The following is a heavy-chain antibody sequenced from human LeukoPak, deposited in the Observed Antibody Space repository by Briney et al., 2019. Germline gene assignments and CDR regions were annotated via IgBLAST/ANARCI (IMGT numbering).Heavy chain of an antibody. CDR3: ARALLSRDIVVVPAAIRWFDP. CDR1: GVSISSGGYS. CDR2: IYHSGST. V-gene: IGHV4-30-2*01. Sequence: MTSETLSLTCAVSGVSISSGGYSWSWIWQPPGKGLEWIGYIYHSGSTYYNPSLKSRVTISVDRSKNQFSLKLSSVTAADTAVYYCARALLSRDIVVVPAAIRWFDPWGQGTLVTVSS. J-gene: IGHJ5*02. D-gene: IGHD2-2*01.